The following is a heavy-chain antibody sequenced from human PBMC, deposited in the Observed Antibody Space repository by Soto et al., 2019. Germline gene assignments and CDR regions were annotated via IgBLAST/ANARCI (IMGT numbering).Heavy chain of an antibody. CDR3: ARELQMATIRGGDY. CDR2: ISSSTTHI. Sequence: ETLSLTCTVSGDSIRTSSYYWGWVRQSKGRGLEWVSSISSSTTHIWYEDSVKGRFTISRDNGKNSLYLQMNSLRAEDTAVYYCARELQMATIRGGDYWGQGTQVTASS. D-gene: IGHD5-12*01. CDR1: GDSIRTSSYY. J-gene: IGHJ4*02. V-gene: IGHV3-21*06.